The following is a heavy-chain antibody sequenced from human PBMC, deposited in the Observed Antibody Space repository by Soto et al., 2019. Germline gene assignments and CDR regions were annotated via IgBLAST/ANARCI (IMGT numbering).Heavy chain of an antibody. CDR1: GFTFSSYG. CDR3: ARALYCGGDCYYEIDY. Sequence: QVQLVESGGGVVQPGRSLRRSCAASGFTFSSYGMHWVRQAPGKGLEWVAVIWYDGSNNYYADSVKGRFTISRDNSKNTLYLQMNSLRAEDTAVYYCARALYCGGDCYYEIDYWGHGPLVTVSS. V-gene: IGHV3-33*01. J-gene: IGHJ4*01. CDR2: IWYDGSNN. D-gene: IGHD2-21*02.